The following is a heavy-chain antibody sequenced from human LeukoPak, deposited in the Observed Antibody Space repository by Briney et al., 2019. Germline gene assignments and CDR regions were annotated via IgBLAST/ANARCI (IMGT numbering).Heavy chain of an antibody. J-gene: IGHJ5*02. Sequence: GGSLRLSCAASGFKFDDYGMSWVHQVPGKGLEWVSGINWNGGSRGYADSVKGRFTISRDNAKNSVYLQMNSLRSEDTAFYHCARDRCSSTSCYNTPNWFDPWGQGTLVTVSS. CDR3: ARDRCSSTSCYNTPNWFDP. D-gene: IGHD2-2*02. V-gene: IGHV3-20*01. CDR1: GFKFDDYG. CDR2: INWNGGSR.